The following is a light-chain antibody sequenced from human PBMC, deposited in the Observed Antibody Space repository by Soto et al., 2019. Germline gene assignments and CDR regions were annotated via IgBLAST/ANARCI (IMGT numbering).Light chain of an antibody. CDR1: SSNIGSNY. V-gene: IGLV1-47*01. CDR2: RNN. Sequence: QAVVTQPPSASGTPGQRVTISCSGSSSNIGSNYVFWYQQLPGTAPKLLIYRNNQWPSGVPDRFSGSKSGTSVSLAISGLRSEDEADYYCAAWDDSLSAVVFGGGTKLTVL. J-gene: IGLJ2*01. CDR3: AAWDDSLSAVV.